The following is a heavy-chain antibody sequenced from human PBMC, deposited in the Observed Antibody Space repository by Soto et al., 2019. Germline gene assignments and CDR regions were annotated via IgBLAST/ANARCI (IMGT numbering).Heavy chain of an antibody. CDR2: INPNSGGT. CDR3: AREGVGITQYYFDY. Sequence: QVQLVQSGAEVKKPGASVKVSCTASGYTFTGHFMHWVRQAPGQGLEWMGWINPNSGGTHYAQKFQGRVTMTRATSIGTAYMELSGLRYDDTAVYYCAREGVGITQYYFDYWGQGTLVTVSS. J-gene: IGHJ4*02. V-gene: IGHV1-2*02. D-gene: IGHD2-15*01. CDR1: GYTFTGHF.